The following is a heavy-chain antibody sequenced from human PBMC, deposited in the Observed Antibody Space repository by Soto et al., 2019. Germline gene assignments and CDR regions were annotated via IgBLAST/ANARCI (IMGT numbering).Heavy chain of an antibody. CDR2: FDPEGGET. Sequence: GASVKVSCKASGYTFTSYDINWVRQATGQGFEWMGGFDPEGGETIYAQKFQGRVTMTEDTSTDTAYMELSSLRSEDTAVYYCATAHQLLAESRPPNFDYWGQGTLVTVSS. CDR3: ATAHQLLAESRPPNFDY. J-gene: IGHJ4*02. CDR1: GYTFTSYD. D-gene: IGHD2-2*01. V-gene: IGHV1-24*01.